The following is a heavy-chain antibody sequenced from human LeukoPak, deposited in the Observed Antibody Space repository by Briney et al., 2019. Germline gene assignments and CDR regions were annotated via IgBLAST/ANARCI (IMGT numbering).Heavy chain of an antibody. V-gene: IGHV4-4*07. J-gene: IGHJ4*02. CDR3: AREAGGHYYGLGSYWSRFPYYFDY. CDR1: GGSISSYY. CDR2: IYTSGST. D-gene: IGHD3-10*01. Sequence: SETLSLTCTVSGGSISSYYWSWIRQPAGKGLEWIGRIYTSGSTNYNPSVKSRVTMSVDTSKNQFSLKLSSVTAADTAVYYCAREAGGHYYGLGSYWSRFPYYFDYWGQGTLVTVSS.